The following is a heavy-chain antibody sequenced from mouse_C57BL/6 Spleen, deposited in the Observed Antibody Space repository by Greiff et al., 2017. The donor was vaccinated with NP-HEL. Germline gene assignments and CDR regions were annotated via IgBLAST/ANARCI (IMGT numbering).Heavy chain of an antibody. Sequence: EVKLMESGPELVKPGASVKISCKASGYSFTDYNMNWVKQSNGKSLEWIGVINPNYGTTSYNQKFKGKATLTVDQSSSTAYMQLNSLTSEDSAVYYCLIYYGNYGFDYWGQGTTLTVSS. CDR2: INPNYGTT. CDR1: GYSFTDYN. V-gene: IGHV1-39*01. J-gene: IGHJ2*01. D-gene: IGHD2-1*01. CDR3: LIYYGNYGFDY.